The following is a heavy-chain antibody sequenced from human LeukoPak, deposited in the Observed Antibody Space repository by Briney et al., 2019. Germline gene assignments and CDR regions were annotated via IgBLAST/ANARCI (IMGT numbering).Heavy chain of an antibody. D-gene: IGHD3-3*01. CDR3: ASGGYRTGFLEWLRSRYYYMDV. J-gene: IGHJ6*03. CDR1: GGSFSGYY. CDR2: INHSGST. Sequence: PSETLSLTCAVYGGSFSGYYWSWIRQPPGKGLEWIGEINHSGSTNYNPSLKSRVTISVDTSKNQFSLKLSSVTAADTAVYYCASGGYRTGFLEWLRSRYYYMDVWGKGTTVTVSS. V-gene: IGHV4-34*01.